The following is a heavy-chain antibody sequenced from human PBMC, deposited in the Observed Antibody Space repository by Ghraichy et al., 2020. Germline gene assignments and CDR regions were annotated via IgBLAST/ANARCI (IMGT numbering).Heavy chain of an antibody. CDR3: ARVTDELRFLEWLHTADYYYYYGMDV. J-gene: IGHJ6*02. CDR1: GFTFSSYS. D-gene: IGHD3-3*01. V-gene: IGHV3-21*01. CDR2: ISSSSSYI. Sequence: GGSLRLSCAASGFTFSSYSMNWVRQAPGKGLEWVSSISSSSSYIYYADSVKGRFTISRDNAKNSLYLQMNSLRAEDTAVYYCARVTDELRFLEWLHTADYYYYYGMDVWGQGTTVTVSS.